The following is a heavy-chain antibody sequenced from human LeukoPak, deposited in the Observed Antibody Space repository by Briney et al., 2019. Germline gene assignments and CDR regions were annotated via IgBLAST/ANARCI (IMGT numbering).Heavy chain of an antibody. D-gene: IGHD1-26*01. CDR2: IYYSGST. CDR1: GGSISSGGYY. Sequence: SETLSLTCTVSGGSISSGGYYWSWIRQHPGKGLEWIGYIYYSGSTYYNPSLKSRVTMSVDTSKNQFSLKLSSVTAADTAVYYRARDLNSGSFKFDPWGQGTLVTVSS. CDR3: ARDLNSGSFKFDP. J-gene: IGHJ5*02. V-gene: IGHV4-31*03.